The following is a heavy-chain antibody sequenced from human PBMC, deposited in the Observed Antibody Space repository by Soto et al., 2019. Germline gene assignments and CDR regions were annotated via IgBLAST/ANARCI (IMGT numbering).Heavy chain of an antibody. CDR2: ISGSGGST. D-gene: IGHD6-19*01. CDR3: ARRSSGWYCDY. Sequence: EVPLLESGGGLVQPGGSLRLSCAASGFTFSSYAMSWVRQAPGKGLEWVSAISGSGGSTYYADSVKGRFTISRDNSKNTLYLQMNSLSAADAAVYYCARRSSGWYCDYWGQGTLVTVSS. J-gene: IGHJ4*02. V-gene: IGHV3-23*01. CDR1: GFTFSSYA.